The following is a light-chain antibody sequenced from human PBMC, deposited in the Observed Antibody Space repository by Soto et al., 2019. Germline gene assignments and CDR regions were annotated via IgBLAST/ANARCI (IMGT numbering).Light chain of an antibody. CDR3: QHYVSPPIT. CDR1: QSVTSNY. CDR2: GAS. Sequence: IVLTQSPVTLAVSPCEIATVGCSSSQSVTSNYLAWYQQKPGQATRLLVYGASSRATGISARFSGRGSATDFTLPISSLEPEDFAVYYCQHYVSPPITFGQGTRLEN. V-gene: IGKV3-20*01. J-gene: IGKJ5*01.